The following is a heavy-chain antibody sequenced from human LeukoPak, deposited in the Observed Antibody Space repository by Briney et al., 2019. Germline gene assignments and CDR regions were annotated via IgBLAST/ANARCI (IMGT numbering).Heavy chain of an antibody. CDR3: ARVPSGSFDY. V-gene: IGHV3-66*01. CDR1: GITVSSNY. D-gene: IGHD1-26*01. J-gene: IGHJ4*02. CDR2: IYSGGST. Sequence: GGSLRLSCAASGITVSSNYMSWVRQAPGKGLEWVSAIYSGGSTYYADSVKGRFTISRDNSKNTLYLQMNSLRAEDTAVYYCARVPSGSFDYWGQGTLVTVSS.